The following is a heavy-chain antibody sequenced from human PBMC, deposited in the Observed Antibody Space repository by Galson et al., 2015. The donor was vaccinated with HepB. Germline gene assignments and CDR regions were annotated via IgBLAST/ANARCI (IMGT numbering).Heavy chain of an antibody. Sequence: SLRLSCAASGFTFSDYYMSWIRQAPGKGLEWVSYISSSSSYTNYADSVKGRFTISRDNAKSSLYLQMNSLRAEDTAVYYCARGDGGYSYRHYYYYSMDVWGQGTTVTVSS. D-gene: IGHD5-18*01. CDR2: ISSSSSYT. CDR3: ARGDGGYSYRHYYYYSMDV. V-gene: IGHV3-11*05. CDR1: GFTFSDYY. J-gene: IGHJ6*02.